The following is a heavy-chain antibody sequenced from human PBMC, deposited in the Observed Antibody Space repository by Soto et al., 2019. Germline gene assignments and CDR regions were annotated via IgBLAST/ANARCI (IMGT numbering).Heavy chain of an antibody. CDR1: GFTFSSYA. J-gene: IGHJ4*02. CDR3: ATRKYCPSTTCFDF. D-gene: IGHD2-2*01. Sequence: GGSLRLSCAASGFTFSSYAMSWVRQAPGKGLEWVSAISGSGSSTYYADSVKGRFTISRDTSKNTLYLQMSSLRAEDTAVYYCATRKYCPSTTCFDFWGQGTQVTVSS. V-gene: IGHV3-23*01. CDR2: ISGSGSST.